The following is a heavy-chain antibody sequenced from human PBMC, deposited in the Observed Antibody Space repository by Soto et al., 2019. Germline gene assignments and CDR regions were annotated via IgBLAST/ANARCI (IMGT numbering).Heavy chain of an antibody. D-gene: IGHD3-22*01. CDR2: IYYSGST. CDR1: GGSVSSGDYY. CDR3: ARDTYYYDSSGHRHFDY. J-gene: IGHJ4*02. Sequence: SLTCTVSGGSVSSGDYYWSWIRQPPGKGLEWIGYIYYSGSTYYNPSLKSRVTISVDTSKNQFSLKLSSVTAADTAVYYCARDTYYYDSSGHRHFDYWGQGTLVTVSS. V-gene: IGHV4-30-4*01.